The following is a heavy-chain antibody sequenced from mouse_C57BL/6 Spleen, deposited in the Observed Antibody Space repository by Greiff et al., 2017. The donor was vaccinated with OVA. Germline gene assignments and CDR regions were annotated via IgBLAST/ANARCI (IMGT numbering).Heavy chain of an antibody. D-gene: IGHD2-1*01. V-gene: IGHV3-6*01. CDR3: AGNGNYEYFDV. Sequence: ESGPGLVKPSQSLSLTCSVTGYSITSGYYWNWIRQFPGNKREWMGYISYDGSNNYNPSLKNRISITRDTSKNQFFLKLNSVTTEDTATYYCAGNGNYEYFDVWGTGTTVTVSS. CDR2: ISYDGSN. J-gene: IGHJ1*03. CDR1: GYSITSGYY.